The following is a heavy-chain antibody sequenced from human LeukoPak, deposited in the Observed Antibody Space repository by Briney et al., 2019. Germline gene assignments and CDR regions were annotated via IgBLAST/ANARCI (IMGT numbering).Heavy chain of an antibody. CDR3: AKDPTYSYYGSSGAFDI. Sequence: GGSLRLSCAASGFTFSSYSMNWVRQAPGKGLEWVSYISSSSSTIYYADSVKGRFTISRDNAKNSLYLQMNSLRAEDTAVYYCAKDPTYSYYGSSGAFDIWGQGTMVTVSS. J-gene: IGHJ3*02. CDR1: GFTFSSYS. D-gene: IGHD3-10*01. CDR2: ISSSSSTI. V-gene: IGHV3-48*01.